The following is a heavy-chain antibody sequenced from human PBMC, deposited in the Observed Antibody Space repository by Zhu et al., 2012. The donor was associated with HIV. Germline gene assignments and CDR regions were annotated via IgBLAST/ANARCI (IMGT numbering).Heavy chain of an antibody. CDR3: ARRERACPVDY. J-gene: IGHJ4*02. CDR1: GGSISSSSYY. CDR2: IYYSGST. D-gene: IGHD1-26*01. Sequence: QLQLQESGPGLVKPSETLSLTCTVSGGSISSSSYYWGWIRQPPGKGLEWIGSIYYSGSTYYNPSLKSRVTISVDTSKNQFSLKLSSVTAADTAVYYCARRERACPVDYWGQGTLVTVSS. V-gene: IGHV4-39*07.